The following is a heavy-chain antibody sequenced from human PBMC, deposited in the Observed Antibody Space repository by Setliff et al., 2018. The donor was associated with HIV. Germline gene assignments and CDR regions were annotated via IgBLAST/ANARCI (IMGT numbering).Heavy chain of an antibody. D-gene: IGHD3-3*01. CDR3: ARDVSWRVRTYIDY. CDR1: GFTLNELS. V-gene: IGHV1-24*01. Sequence: GASVKVSCKISGFTLNELSIQWVRQAPAKGLEWMGGFDPEAGEIIHAQKFQGRVTMTEDTSTDTAYMDLSSLTAEDTAVYYCARDVSWRVRTYIDYWGQGALVTVSS. J-gene: IGHJ4*02. CDR2: FDPEAGEI.